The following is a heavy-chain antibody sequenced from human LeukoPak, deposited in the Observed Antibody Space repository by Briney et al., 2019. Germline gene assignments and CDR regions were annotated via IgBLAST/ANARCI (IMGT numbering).Heavy chain of an antibody. CDR3: ARGKFNWHTENWFDP. CDR2: ICYSGST. J-gene: IGHJ5*02. D-gene: IGHD1/OR15-1a*01. Sequence: SETLSLTCTASGGSISSSSYYWGRIRQPPGKGLDWIGSICYSGSTYYNPALKSRVTISVDTSKDQFALKLSSVTAEDTAVYYCARGKFNWHTENWFDPWGQGTLVTVSS. V-gene: IGHV4-39*06. CDR1: GGSISSSSYY.